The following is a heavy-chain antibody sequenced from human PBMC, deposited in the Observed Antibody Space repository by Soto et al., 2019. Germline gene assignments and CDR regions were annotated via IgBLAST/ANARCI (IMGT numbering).Heavy chain of an antibody. J-gene: IGHJ2*01. CDR3: ATAPTQLRYSSSWYFDL. V-gene: IGHV1-24*01. CDR2: FDPEDGET. D-gene: IGHD6-6*01. Sequence: ASVKVSCKVSGYTLTELSMHWVRQAPGKGLEWMGGFDPEDGETIYAQKFQGRVTMTEDTSTDTAYMELSSLRSEDTAVYYCATAPTQLRYSSSWYFDLWGRGTLVTVSS. CDR1: GYTLTELS.